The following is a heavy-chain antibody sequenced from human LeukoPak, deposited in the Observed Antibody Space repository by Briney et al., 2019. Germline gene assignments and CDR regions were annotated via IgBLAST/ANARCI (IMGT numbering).Heavy chain of an antibody. J-gene: IGHJ6*02. D-gene: IGHD3-3*01. Sequence: ASVKVSCKASGYTFTGYYMHWVRQAPGQGLEWMGRINPNSGGTNYAQKFQGRVTMTRDTSISTAYMELSRLRSDDTAVYYCARARIFGVVIRYYYYYGMDVWGQGTTVTVSS. CDR2: INPNSGGT. V-gene: IGHV1-2*06. CDR1: GYTFTGYY. CDR3: ARARIFGVVIRYYYYYGMDV.